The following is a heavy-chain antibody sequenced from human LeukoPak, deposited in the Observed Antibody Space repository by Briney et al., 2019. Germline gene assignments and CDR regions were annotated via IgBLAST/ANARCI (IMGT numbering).Heavy chain of an antibody. Sequence: ASVKVSCKASGYTFTGYYIHWVRQAPGQGLEWMGWLNPNSGDTTYAQKFQGRVTMTRDTSISTAYMELSSLKSDDTAVYYCARASGYESPLDYWGQGTLVTVSS. CDR2: LNPNSGDT. CDR3: ARASGYESPLDY. V-gene: IGHV1-2*02. CDR1: GYTFTGYY. D-gene: IGHD5-12*01. J-gene: IGHJ4*02.